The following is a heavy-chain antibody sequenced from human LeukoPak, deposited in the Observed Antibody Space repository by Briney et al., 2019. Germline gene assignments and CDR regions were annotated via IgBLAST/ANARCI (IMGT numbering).Heavy chain of an antibody. D-gene: IGHD4-23*01. V-gene: IGHV1-18*01. J-gene: IGHJ4*02. CDR1: GYTFTSYG. CDR2: TSAYNGNT. Sequence: GASVKVSCKASGYTFTSYGISWVRQAPGQGLEWMGWTSAYNGNTNYAQILQGRVTMTTDTSTSTAYMELRSLRSDDTAVYYCARDSYGGTTGYWGQGTLVTVSS. CDR3: ARDSYGGTTGY.